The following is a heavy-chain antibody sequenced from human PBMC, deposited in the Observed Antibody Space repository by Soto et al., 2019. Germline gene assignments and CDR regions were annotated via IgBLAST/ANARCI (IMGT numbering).Heavy chain of an antibody. Sequence: GGSLRLSCAASGFTFSSYWMSWVRQAPGKGLEWVANIKQDGSEKYYVDSVKGRFTISRDNAKNSLYLQMNSLRAEDTAVYYCARGVYYDILTGYYTPYYYYGMDVWGQGTTVTVSS. D-gene: IGHD3-9*01. CDR1: GFTFSSYW. CDR2: IKQDGSEK. CDR3: ARGVYYDILTGYYTPYYYYGMDV. J-gene: IGHJ6*02. V-gene: IGHV3-7*01.